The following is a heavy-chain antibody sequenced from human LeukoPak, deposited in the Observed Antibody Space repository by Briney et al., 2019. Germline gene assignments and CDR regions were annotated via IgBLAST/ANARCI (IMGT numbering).Heavy chain of an antibody. CDR1: GFTFSNYW. Sequence: GGSLRLSCEGSGFTFSNYWMSWVRQAPGKGLEWVANIQQHGSETYYGDTVKGRFAISRDNAKNSLYLQMNSLRTEDTAVYYCATYSSSNGREFQYWGQGTLVTVSS. CDR2: IQQHGSET. D-gene: IGHD2-2*01. CDR3: ATYSSSNGREFQY. J-gene: IGHJ1*01. V-gene: IGHV3-7*01.